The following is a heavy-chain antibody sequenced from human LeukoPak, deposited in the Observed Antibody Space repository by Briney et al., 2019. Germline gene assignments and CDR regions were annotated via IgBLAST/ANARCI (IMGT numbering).Heavy chain of an antibody. CDR3: ARDPYYDSSTYWYFDL. CDR2: IYTSGST. J-gene: IGHJ2*01. V-gene: IGHV4-4*07. CDR1: GGSISSYY. D-gene: IGHD3-22*01. Sequence: PSETLSLTCTVSGGSISSYYWSWIRQPAGKGLEWIGRIYTSGSTNYNPSLKSRVTISVDASKNQFSLKLSSVTAADTAVYYCARDPYYDSSTYWYFDLWGRGTLVTVSS.